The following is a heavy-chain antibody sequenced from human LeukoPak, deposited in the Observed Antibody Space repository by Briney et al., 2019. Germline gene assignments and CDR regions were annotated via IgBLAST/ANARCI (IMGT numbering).Heavy chain of an antibody. CDR2: ISTYNGNT. V-gene: IGHV1-18*01. J-gene: IGHJ4*02. CDR3: ARERDTALAPYFDY. D-gene: IGHD5-18*01. Sequence: GASVKVSCKASGYSFIRYAITWVRPAPGQGHECIGWISTYNGNTNYAQSLQGRLTLTTDTSTNTAYMELRSLRSDDTAVYYCARERDTALAPYFDYWGQGTLVTVSS. CDR1: GYSFIRYA.